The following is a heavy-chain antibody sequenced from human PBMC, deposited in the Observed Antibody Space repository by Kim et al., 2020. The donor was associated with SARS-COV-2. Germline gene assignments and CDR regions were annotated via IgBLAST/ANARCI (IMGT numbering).Heavy chain of an antibody. D-gene: IGHD2-2*01. CDR2: ISYDGRNK. Sequence: GGSLRLSCAASGFTFSGYTMHWVRQAPGKGLEWVAIISYDGRNKYYGDSVRGRFTISRDNSKNTLYLQMNSLRGDDTAVYYCARDRTYCSSPSCEEDYWGQGTLVTVSS. V-gene: IGHV3-30*04. CDR3: ARDRTYCSSPSCEEDY. CDR1: GFTFSGYT. J-gene: IGHJ4*02.